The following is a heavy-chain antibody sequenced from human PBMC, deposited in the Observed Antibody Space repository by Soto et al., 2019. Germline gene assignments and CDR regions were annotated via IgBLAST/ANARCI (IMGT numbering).Heavy chain of an antibody. Sequence: GGSLRLSCAVSGFTFRSYWMHWVRQAPGRGLAWVSRINTDGSSTSYADSVKGRFTISRDNAKNTLYLQMNSLRVEDTAVYYCARDETQTFRSYVYYYGVDVWGQGTTLTVSS. CDR3: ARDETQTFRSYVYYYGVDV. J-gene: IGHJ6*02. CDR2: INTDGSST. D-gene: IGHD3-16*01. V-gene: IGHV3-74*01. CDR1: GFTFRSYW.